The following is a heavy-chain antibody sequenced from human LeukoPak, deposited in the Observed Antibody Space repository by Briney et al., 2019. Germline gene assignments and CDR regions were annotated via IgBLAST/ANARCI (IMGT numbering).Heavy chain of an antibody. J-gene: IGHJ4*02. Sequence: TPETLSLTCTVSGGSISSYYWSWIRQPAGKGLEWIGRMYASGSSNYNPSLTSRVTMSVDSSKNQFSLKLNSVTAADTAAYYCARDLYGELIDYWGQGTLVTVSS. CDR1: GGSISSYY. V-gene: IGHV4-4*07. CDR3: ARDLYGELIDY. CDR2: MYASGSS. D-gene: IGHD1-26*01.